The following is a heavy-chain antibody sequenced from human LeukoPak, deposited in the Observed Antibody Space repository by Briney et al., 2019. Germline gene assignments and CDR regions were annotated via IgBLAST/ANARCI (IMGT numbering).Heavy chain of an antibody. CDR1: GFTFTSYT. Sequence: GGSLRLSCAASGFTFTSYTMNWVRQAPGKGLEWVSSISSSSSYIYCADSVKGRFTISRDNAKNSLYLQMNSLRAEDTAVYYCARGSGSYDQLDVWGKGTTVTVSS. V-gene: IGHV3-21*01. J-gene: IGHJ6*04. CDR3: ARGSGSYDQLDV. D-gene: IGHD1-26*01. CDR2: ISSSSSYI.